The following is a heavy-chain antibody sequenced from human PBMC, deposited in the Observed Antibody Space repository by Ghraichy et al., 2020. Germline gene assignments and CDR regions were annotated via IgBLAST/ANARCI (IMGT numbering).Heavy chain of an antibody. J-gene: IGHJ5*02. CDR1: GGSFSGYY. CDR3: ARGLLWFGERWFDP. D-gene: IGHD3-10*01. Sequence: ETLSLTCAVYGGSFSGYYWSWIRQPPGKGLEWIGEINHSGSTNYNPSLKSRVTISVDTSKNQFSLKLSSVTAADTAVYYCARGLLWFGERWFDPWGQGTLVTVSS. CDR2: INHSGST. V-gene: IGHV4-34*01.